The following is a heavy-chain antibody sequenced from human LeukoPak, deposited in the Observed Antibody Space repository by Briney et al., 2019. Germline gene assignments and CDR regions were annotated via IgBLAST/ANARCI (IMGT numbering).Heavy chain of an antibody. CDR3: ARHNGYFDY. CDR2: MNPNSGNT. Sequence: GASVKVSCKVSGYTLTELSMHWVRQAPGKGLEWMGWMNPNSGNTGYAQKFQGRVTMTRNTSISTAYMELSSLRSEDTAVYYCARHNGYFDYWGQGTLVTVSS. D-gene: IGHD1-14*01. V-gene: IGHV1-8*01. J-gene: IGHJ4*02. CDR1: GYTLTELS.